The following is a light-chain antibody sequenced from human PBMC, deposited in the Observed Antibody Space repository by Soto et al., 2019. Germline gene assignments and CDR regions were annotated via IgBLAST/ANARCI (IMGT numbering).Light chain of an antibody. CDR1: RSVSSY. CDR2: DAS. Sequence: EIVLTHSPATLSLSPGESATLSCRATRSVSSYLAWYQQKSGQAPRLLIYDASSRPTDIPARFSGSGSGTDFTLTISSLEPEDFALYYCQQRSNWPITFGQGTRLENK. J-gene: IGKJ5*01. CDR3: QQRSNWPIT. V-gene: IGKV3-11*01.